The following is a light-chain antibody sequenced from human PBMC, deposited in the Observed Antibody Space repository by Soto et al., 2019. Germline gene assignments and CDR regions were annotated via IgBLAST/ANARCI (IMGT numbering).Light chain of an antibody. Sequence: QSVLTQPASVSGSPGQSITISCTGTSRDVGAYKFVSWYQQLPGKAPKLLIYEVSNRPSGVSNRFSGSKSGNTASLTVSGLQAEDEADYYCSSYAGSNNGVLFGGGTKLTVL. J-gene: IGLJ2*01. CDR1: SRDVGAYKF. V-gene: IGLV2-14*01. CDR2: EVS. CDR3: SSYAGSNNGVL.